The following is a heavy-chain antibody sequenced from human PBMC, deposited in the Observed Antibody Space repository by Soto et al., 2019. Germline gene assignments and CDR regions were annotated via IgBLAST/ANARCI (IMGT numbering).Heavy chain of an antibody. CDR1: GLTFSSYA. J-gene: IGHJ4*02. CDR3: AKENGYSSSWFEFDY. CDR2: ISGSGGST. D-gene: IGHD6-13*01. Sequence: GGSLRLSCAASGLTFSSYAMSWVRQAPGKGLEWVSAISGSGGSTYYADSVKGRFTISRDNSKNTLYLQMNSLRAEDTAVHYCAKENGYSSSWFEFDYWGQGALVTVSS. V-gene: IGHV3-23*01.